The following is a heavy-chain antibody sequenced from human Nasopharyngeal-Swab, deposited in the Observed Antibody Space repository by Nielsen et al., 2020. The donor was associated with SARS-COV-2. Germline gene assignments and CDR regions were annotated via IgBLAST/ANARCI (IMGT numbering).Heavy chain of an antibody. CDR3: TRGGVWRFDY. Sequence: SEILSLTCTVSGDSINNDRWWTWVRQPPGKGLEYIGEIHHSRGTNFNPSLKGRVTMSVDKFKNQFSLKLNSVTAADTAMYFCTRGGVWRFDYWGQGTLVTVSS. D-gene: IGHD3-16*01. CDR1: GDSINNDRW. J-gene: IGHJ4*02. CDR2: IHHSRGT. V-gene: IGHV4-4*02.